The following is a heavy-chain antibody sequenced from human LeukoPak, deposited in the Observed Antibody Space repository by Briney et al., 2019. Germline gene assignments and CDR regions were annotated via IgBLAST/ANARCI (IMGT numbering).Heavy chain of an antibody. CDR2: IHHSGST. J-gene: IGHJ5*02. D-gene: IGHD1-7*01. Sequence: SETLSLTCTVSGDAITSDKYYWGWIRQPPGKGLEWIGNIHHSGSTYYSPSLKSRVTISVDTSKNQFSLRLNSVTAADTAVYYCARADNWNYEWWFDPWGQGTLVTVSS. CDR3: ARADNWNYEWWFDP. V-gene: IGHV4-39*01. CDR1: GDAITSDKYY.